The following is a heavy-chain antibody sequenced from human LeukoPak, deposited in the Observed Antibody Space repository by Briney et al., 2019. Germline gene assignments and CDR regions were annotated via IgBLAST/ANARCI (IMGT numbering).Heavy chain of an antibody. D-gene: IGHD2-15*01. CDR1: GDSISSGASY. J-gene: IGHJ4*02. CDR2: IYHSGTS. CDR3: ARRDVNTHKFDY. V-gene: IGHV4-30-4*01. Sequence: PSQTLFLTCTVSGDSISSGASYWSWIRRPPGEGLEWIGYIYHSGTSYYNPSLRSRVSISVYTCKNQFSLNGRSVTDADTALYYCARRDVNTHKFDYWGQGALVTVSS.